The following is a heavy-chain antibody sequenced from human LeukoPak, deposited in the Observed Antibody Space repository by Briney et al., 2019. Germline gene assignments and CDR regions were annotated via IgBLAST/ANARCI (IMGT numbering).Heavy chain of an antibody. CDR2: MKQDGGEK. Sequence: GGSLRLSCAASGFTFSKYWMSWVRQAPGKGLEWVANMKQDGGEKYYVDSVKGRFTISRDNAKNSLYLRMNSLRGEDTAVYYCARNLHDYWGQGTLVTVSS. CDR3: ARNLHDY. CDR1: GFTFSKYW. J-gene: IGHJ4*02. V-gene: IGHV3-7*01.